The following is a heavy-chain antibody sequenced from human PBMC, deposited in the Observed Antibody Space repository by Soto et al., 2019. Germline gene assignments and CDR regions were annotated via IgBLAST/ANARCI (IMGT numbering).Heavy chain of an antibody. CDR1: GGSISSGGYS. V-gene: IGHV4-30-2*01. D-gene: IGHD3-10*01. CDR2: IYHSGST. CDR3: VRQGFGPLHGLVDV. J-gene: IGHJ6*02. Sequence: SETLSLTCAVSGGSISSGGYSWSWIRQPPGKGLEWIGYIYHSGSTYYNPSLRSRITITISIDTSTKQVSLRLSSVTAADTAVYYCVRQGFGPLHGLVDVWGQGTTVTVSS.